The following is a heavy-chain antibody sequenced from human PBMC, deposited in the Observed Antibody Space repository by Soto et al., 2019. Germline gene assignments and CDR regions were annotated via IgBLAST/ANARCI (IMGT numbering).Heavy chain of an antibody. J-gene: IGHJ6*02. CDR1: GYSLTSYW. Sequence: GKPLKISCAASGYSLTSYWIGWVRQMHGKELEWIGIIHPGDSDTKYSPSFQGQVTISVDKSITTAYLQWSSLKASDTAMYYCARTPGPEVAASLEYYYFSGMDVWGQGTTVTVSS. D-gene: IGHD2-15*01. V-gene: IGHV5-51*01. CDR3: ARTPGPEVAASLEYYYFSGMDV. CDR2: IHPGDSDT.